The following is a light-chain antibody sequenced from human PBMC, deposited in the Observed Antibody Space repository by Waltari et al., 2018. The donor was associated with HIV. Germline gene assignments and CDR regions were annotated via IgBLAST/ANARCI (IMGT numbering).Light chain of an antibody. CDR1: DSDVGLYNY. CDR3: CSYAGSTTYV. V-gene: IGLV2-23*02. CDR2: DVN. Sequence: QSALTQPASVSGSPGQSITISCTGTDSDVGLYNYVSWYQQHPGQVPKLIIYDVNKRPSGISSRFSGSKSGDTASLTISRVQADDEADYYCCSYAGSTTYVFGTGTTVTVL. J-gene: IGLJ1*01.